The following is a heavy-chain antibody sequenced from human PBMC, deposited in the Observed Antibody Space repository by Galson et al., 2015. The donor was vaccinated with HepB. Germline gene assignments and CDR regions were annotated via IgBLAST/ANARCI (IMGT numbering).Heavy chain of an antibody. D-gene: IGHD3-10*01. CDR3: ARARDPRYSDY. J-gene: IGHJ4*02. CDR2: IYSGGYT. CDR1: GFTVSSNY. Sequence: SLRLSCAASGFTVSSNYMSWVRQAPGKGLEWVSVIYSGGYTYYADSVKGRFTISRDNSKNTLYLQMNSLRAEDTAVYYCARARDPRYSDYWGQGTLVTVSS. V-gene: IGHV3-66*02.